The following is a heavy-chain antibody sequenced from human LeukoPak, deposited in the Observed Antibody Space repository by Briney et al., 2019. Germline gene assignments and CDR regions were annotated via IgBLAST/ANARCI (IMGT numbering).Heavy chain of an antibody. CDR3: ARARGYCSSTSCSIIGKYYYYMDV. J-gene: IGHJ6*03. CDR1: GYTFTSYD. D-gene: IGHD2-2*01. Sequence: RASVKVSCKASGYTFTSYDINWVRQATGQGLEWMGWMNPNSGNTGYAQKFQGRVTMTRNTSISTAYMELSSLRSEDTAVYYCARARGYCSSTSCSIIGKYYYYMDVWGKGTTVTVSS. CDR2: MNPNSGNT. V-gene: IGHV1-8*01.